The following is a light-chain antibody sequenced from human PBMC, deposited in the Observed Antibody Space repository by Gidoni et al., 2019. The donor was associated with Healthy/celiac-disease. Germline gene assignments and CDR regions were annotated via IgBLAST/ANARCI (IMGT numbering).Light chain of an antibody. Sequence: QSVLTQPPSVSGAPGQRVTISCTGSSSNIGAGYDVHWYQQLPGTAPKLLIYGNSNRPSGAPDRFSGSKFGTSASLAITGLQAEDEADYYCQSYDSSLSGVVFGGGTKLTVL. V-gene: IGLV1-40*01. CDR3: QSYDSSLSGVV. CDR2: GNS. CDR1: SSNIGAGYD. J-gene: IGLJ2*01.